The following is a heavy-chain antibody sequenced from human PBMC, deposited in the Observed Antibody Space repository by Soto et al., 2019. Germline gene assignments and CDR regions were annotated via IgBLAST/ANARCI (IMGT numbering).Heavy chain of an antibody. CDR3: ARSEYYDYVWGSYRTPYYFDY. D-gene: IGHD3-16*02. Sequence: SETLSLTCTVSGGSISSSSYYWGWIRQPPGKGLEWIGSIYYSGSTYYNPSLKSRVTISVDTSKNQFSLKLSSVTAADTAVYYCARSEYYDYVWGSYRTPYYFDYWGQGTLVTVSS. CDR1: GGSISSSSYY. V-gene: IGHV4-39*01. J-gene: IGHJ4*02. CDR2: IYYSGST.